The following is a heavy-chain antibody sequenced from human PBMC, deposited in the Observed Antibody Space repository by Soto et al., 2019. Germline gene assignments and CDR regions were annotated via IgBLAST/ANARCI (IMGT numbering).Heavy chain of an antibody. CDR2: ISGSGGST. J-gene: IGHJ4*02. CDR1: GFTFSSYA. CDR3: AKSGGSGSYYRNAFDY. Sequence: PGGSLRLSCAASGFTFSSYAMSWVRQAPGKGLEWVSAISGSGGSTYYADSVKGRFTISRDNSKNTLYLQMNCLRAEDTAVYYCAKSGGSGSYYRNAFDYWGQGTLVTVSS. V-gene: IGHV3-23*01. D-gene: IGHD3-10*01.